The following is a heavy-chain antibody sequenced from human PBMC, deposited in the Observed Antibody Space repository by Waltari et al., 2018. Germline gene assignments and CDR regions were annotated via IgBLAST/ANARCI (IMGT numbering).Heavy chain of an antibody. CDR2: IDNSDESGT. V-gene: IGHV3-74*01. J-gene: IGHJ6*04. Sequence: EVQLVESGGGLVQPGGSLRLSCEASGFIFSTYWMHWARQAPGKGLGWVSHIDNSDESGTSYADSVKCRFTISRDNAKNTRYLQMNSLRAEDTGVYYCARDHYYSMDVWGTGTTVTVSS. CDR3: ARDHYYSMDV. CDR1: GFIFSTYW.